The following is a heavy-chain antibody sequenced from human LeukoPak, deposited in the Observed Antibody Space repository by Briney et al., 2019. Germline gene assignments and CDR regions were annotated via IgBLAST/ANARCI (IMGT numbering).Heavy chain of an antibody. D-gene: IGHD6-13*01. Sequence: GGSLRLSCAASGFTFSSYTMYWVRQAPGKGLEWVAVISYDGSNKYYADSVKGRFTISRDSSKNTLYLQMNSLRTEDTAVYYCARYSSSSDAFDIWGQGTMVTVSS. CDR2: ISYDGSNK. CDR1: GFTFSSYT. CDR3: ARYSSSSDAFDI. V-gene: IGHV3-30-3*01. J-gene: IGHJ3*02.